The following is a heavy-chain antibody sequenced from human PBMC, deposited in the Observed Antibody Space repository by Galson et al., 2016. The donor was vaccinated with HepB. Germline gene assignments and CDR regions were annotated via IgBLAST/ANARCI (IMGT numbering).Heavy chain of an antibody. V-gene: IGHV4-39*01. CDR2: SHYSGST. Sequence: LSLTCTVSGGSISSSTYSWGWIRQPPGKGLEWIAFSHYSGSTYYNPSLKSRVTISADTSKNQFSLNLSSVTAADTAVHYGLGYCSGDRCSVDYWGQGTLVTVSS. D-gene: IGHD2-15*01. J-gene: IGHJ4*02. CDR3: LGYCSGDRCSVDY. CDR1: GGSISSSTYS.